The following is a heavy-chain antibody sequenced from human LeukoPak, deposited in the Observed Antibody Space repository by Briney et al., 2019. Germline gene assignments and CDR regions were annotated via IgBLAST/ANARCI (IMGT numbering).Heavy chain of an antibody. Sequence: GGSLRLSCAASGFTFSSYWMSWVRQAPGKGLEWVSTITTSDGNTYYADSVKGRFTVSRDNSKNTLFLQMNSLRAEDTAVYYCAKDGGLWVSAHWGDSWGRGTLVTVSS. V-gene: IGHV3-23*01. CDR1: GFTFSSYW. CDR2: ITTSDGNT. J-gene: IGHJ4*02. CDR3: AKDGGLWVSAHWGDS. D-gene: IGHD7-27*01.